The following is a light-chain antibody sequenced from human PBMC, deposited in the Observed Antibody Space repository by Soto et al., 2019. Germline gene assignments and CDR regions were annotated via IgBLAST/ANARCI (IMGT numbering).Light chain of an antibody. CDR2: SNN. V-gene: IGLV1-44*01. J-gene: IGLJ1*01. Sequence: QSVLTQPPSASGTPGQRVTIYCSGSSSNIGSNTVDWYQQLPGTVPKLLVYSNNLRPSGVPDRFSGSKSGTSASLAISGLQSEDEADYYCAAWDDSLNGQVFGTGTKVTVL. CDR3: AAWDDSLNGQV. CDR1: SSNIGSNT.